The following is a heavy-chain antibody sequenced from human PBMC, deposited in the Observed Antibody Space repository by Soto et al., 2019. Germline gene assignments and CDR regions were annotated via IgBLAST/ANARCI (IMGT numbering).Heavy chain of an antibody. D-gene: IGHD2-15*01. Sequence: PGGSLRLSCAASGFIFSSYCMTWVRQAPGKGLEWVAMINEDGSERSYVASVKGRFTISRDNAKNSLYLQMNSLRVEDTAVYYCARDPYATWCDYWGQGTLVTVSS. J-gene: IGHJ4*02. CDR3: ARDPYATWCDY. CDR1: GFIFSSYC. V-gene: IGHV3-7*01. CDR2: INEDGSER.